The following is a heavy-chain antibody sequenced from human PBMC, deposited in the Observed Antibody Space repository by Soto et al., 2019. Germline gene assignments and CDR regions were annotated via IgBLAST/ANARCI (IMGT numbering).Heavy chain of an antibody. CDR3: ARDHSGYDSPYNWFDP. D-gene: IGHD5-12*01. Sequence: QPGGSLRLSCAASGFTFSSYEMNWVRQAPGKGLEWVSYISSSGSTIYYADSVKGRFTISRDNAKNSLYLQMNSLRAEDTAVYYCARDHSGYDSPYNWFDPWGQGTLVTVSS. CDR1: GFTFSSYE. V-gene: IGHV3-48*03. CDR2: ISSSGSTI. J-gene: IGHJ5*02.